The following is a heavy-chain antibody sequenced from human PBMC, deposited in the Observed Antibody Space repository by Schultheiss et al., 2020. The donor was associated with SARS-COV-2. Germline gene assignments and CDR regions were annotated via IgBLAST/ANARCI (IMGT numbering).Heavy chain of an antibody. CDR1: GGSVSSGSYY. CDR3: ARVSSGDAFDI. V-gene: IGHV4-61*01. D-gene: IGHD1-26*01. J-gene: IGHJ3*02. Sequence: SQTLSLTCTVSGGSVSSGSYYWSWIRQLPGKGLEWIGYIYYSGSTNYNPSLKSRVTISVDTSKNQFSLKLSSVTAADTAVYYCARVSSGDAFDIWGQGTMVTVSS. CDR2: IYYSGST.